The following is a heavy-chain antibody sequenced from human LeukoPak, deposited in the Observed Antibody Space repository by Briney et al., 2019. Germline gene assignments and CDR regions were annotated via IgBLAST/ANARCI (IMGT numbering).Heavy chain of an antibody. D-gene: IGHD3-3*01. CDR2: IYYSGST. Sequence: PSETLSLTCTVSGGSISSYYWSWIRQPPGKGLEWIGSIYYSGSTYYNPSLKSRVTISVDTSKNQFSLKLSSVTAADTAVYYCARTTLHYDFWSGYYRSYYMDVWGKGTTVTVSS. CDR3: ARTTLHYDFWSGYYRSYYMDV. J-gene: IGHJ6*03. V-gene: IGHV4-39*07. CDR1: GGSISSYY.